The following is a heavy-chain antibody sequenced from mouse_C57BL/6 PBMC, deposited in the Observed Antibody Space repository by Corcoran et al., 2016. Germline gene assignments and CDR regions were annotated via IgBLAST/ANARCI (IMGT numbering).Heavy chain of an antibody. D-gene: IGHD2-12*01. J-gene: IGHJ1*03. V-gene: IGHV1-76*01. Sequence: QVQLKQSGAELVRPGASVTLSCKASGCTFTGYYINWVKQRPGQGLEWIARIYPGSGNTYYNETFKRKATLSAEKSSSTAYMQLSSLTSEDSAVYFCARDNYSYSYCYFDVGGTGTAVAVSS. CDR1: GCTFTGYY. CDR3: ARDNYSYSYCYFDV. CDR2: IYPGSGNT.